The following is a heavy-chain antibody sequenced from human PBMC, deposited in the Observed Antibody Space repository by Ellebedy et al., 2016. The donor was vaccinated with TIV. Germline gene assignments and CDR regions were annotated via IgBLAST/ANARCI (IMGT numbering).Heavy chain of an antibody. Sequence: MPSETLSLTCTVSGGSISSYYWSWIRQPPGKGLEWIGYIYYSGSTYYNPSLKSRVTISVDTSKNQFSLKLSSVTAADTAVYYCARTGIVVVPADRWFDPWGQGTLVTVSS. CDR2: IYYSGST. CDR3: ARTGIVVVPADRWFDP. J-gene: IGHJ5*02. D-gene: IGHD2-2*01. V-gene: IGHV4-59*06. CDR1: GGSISSYY.